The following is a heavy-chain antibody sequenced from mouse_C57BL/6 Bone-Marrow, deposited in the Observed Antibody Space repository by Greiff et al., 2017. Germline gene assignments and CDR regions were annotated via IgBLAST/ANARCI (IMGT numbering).Heavy chain of an antibody. CDR3: ARDCYYGIGYAMDY. D-gene: IGHD1-1*01. V-gene: IGHV5-4*03. J-gene: IGHJ4*01. CDR1: GFTFSSYA. CDR2: ISDGGSYT. Sequence: EAMLVESGGGLVKPGGSLKLSCAASGFTFSSYAMSWVRQTPEKRLEWVATISDGGSYTYYPDNVKGRFTISRDNAKNNLYLQMSHLKSEDTAMYYCARDCYYGIGYAMDYWGQGTSVTVSS.